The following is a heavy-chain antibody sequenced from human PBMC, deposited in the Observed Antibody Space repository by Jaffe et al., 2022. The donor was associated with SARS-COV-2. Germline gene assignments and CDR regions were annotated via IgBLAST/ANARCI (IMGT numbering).Heavy chain of an antibody. CDR2: VSASGSRT. V-gene: IGHV3-23*04. Sequence: QLVESGGGLVQPGGSLRLSCGASGFTFRNFAMSWVRQAPGKGLEWVSVVSASGSRTYYADSVKGRFIVSRDNSKNTLFLQMDSLRDEDMAIYYCAKGLTNGDNVRGAFNIWGRGTMVTVSS. CDR1: GFTFRNFA. D-gene: IGHD4-17*01. CDR3: AKGLTNGDNVRGAFNI. J-gene: IGHJ3*02.